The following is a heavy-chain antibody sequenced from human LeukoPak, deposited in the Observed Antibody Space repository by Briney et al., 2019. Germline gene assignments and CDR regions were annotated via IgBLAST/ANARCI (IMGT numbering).Heavy chain of an antibody. CDR2: ISGSGGST. CDR1: GFTFSSYA. Sequence: GGSLRLSCAASGFTFSSYAMSWVRQAPGKGLEWVSAISGSGGSTYYADSVKGRFTISRDNSKNTLYLQMNSLRVEDTAVYYCAKEPYYGSGSYYNNWIDYWGQGTLVTVSS. CDR3: AKEPYYGSGSYYNNWIDY. J-gene: IGHJ4*02. V-gene: IGHV3-23*01. D-gene: IGHD3-10*01.